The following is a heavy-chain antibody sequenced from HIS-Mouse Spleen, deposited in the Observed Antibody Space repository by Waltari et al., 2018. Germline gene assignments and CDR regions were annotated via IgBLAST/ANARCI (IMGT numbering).Heavy chain of an antibody. CDR3: ASRYSSSSQFGY. CDR2: IYYSGST. J-gene: IGHJ4*02. Sequence: QLQLQESGPGLVKPSETLSLTCTVSGGSISSSRYYWGWLRQPPGKGLEWIGSIYYSGSTYYNPSLKSRVTISVDTSKNQFSLKLSSVTAADTAVYYCASRYSSSSQFGYWGQGTLVTVSS. CDR1: GGSISSSRYY. V-gene: IGHV4-39*07. D-gene: IGHD6-6*01.